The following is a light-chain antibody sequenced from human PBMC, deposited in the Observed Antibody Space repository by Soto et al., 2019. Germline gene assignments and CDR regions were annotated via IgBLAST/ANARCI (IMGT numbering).Light chain of an antibody. Sequence: EIVLTHSPGTLSLCPGERATLSCRASQSVSSSYLAWYQQKPGQAPRLLIYGASSRATGIPDRFSGSGSGTDFTLTISRLEPEDFAVYDCQQHGSSPTFGQGTKVDIK. V-gene: IGKV3-20*01. CDR2: GAS. CDR1: QSVSSSY. J-gene: IGKJ1*01. CDR3: QQHGSSPT.